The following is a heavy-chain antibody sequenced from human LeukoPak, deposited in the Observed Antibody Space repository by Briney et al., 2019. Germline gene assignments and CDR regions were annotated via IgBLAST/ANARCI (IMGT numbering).Heavy chain of an antibody. Sequence: PSETLSLTCTVSGGSISSYYWSWIRQPPGKGLEWIGYIYYSGSTNYNPSLKSRVTISVDTSKNQFSLKLSSVTAADTAVYYCARGNLRYPFDYWGQGTLVTVSS. J-gene: IGHJ4*02. CDR2: IYYSGST. CDR3: ARGNLRYPFDY. CDR1: GGSISSYY. V-gene: IGHV4-59*01. D-gene: IGHD1-14*01.